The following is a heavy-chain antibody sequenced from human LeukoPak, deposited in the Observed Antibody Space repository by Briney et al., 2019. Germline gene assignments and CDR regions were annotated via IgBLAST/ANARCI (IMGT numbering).Heavy chain of an antibody. D-gene: IGHD3-22*01. J-gene: IGHJ4*02. CDR3: ATSPYDSSGLGRI. V-gene: IGHV1-69*13. CDR2: IIPIFGTA. Sequence: SVKVSCKASGGTFSSYAISWVRQAPGQGLEWMGGIIPIFGTANYAQKFQGRVTITADESTSTAYMELSSLRSEDTAVYYCATSPYDSSGLGRIWGQGTLVTVSS. CDR1: GGTFSSYA.